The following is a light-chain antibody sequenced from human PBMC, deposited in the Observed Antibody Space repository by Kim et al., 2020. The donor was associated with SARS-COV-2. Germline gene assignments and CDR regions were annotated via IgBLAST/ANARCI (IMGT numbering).Light chain of an antibody. CDR3: MQGTEWPRP. CDR1: QRLVHSDGNTY. CDR2: KVS. J-gene: IGKJ1*01. V-gene: IGKV2-30*02. Sequence: DVVMTQSPLSLPVTLGQPAYISCRSSQRLVHSDGNTYLNWFQQRPGQSPRRLIYKVSNRDSGVPDRFSGSGSDPDFTLKISRVEAVDAGVYYCMQGTEWPRPFVQGSKLDIK.